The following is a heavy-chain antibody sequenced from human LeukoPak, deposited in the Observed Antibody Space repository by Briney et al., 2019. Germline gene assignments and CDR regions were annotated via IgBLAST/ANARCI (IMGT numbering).Heavy chain of an antibody. CDR1: GYTFTSYG. J-gene: IGHJ4*02. CDR2: ISAYNGNV. V-gene: IGHV1-18*01. D-gene: IGHD3-22*01. Sequence: GASVKVPCKSSGYTFTSYGISWVRQAPGQGLEWMGWISAYNGNVNYAQTLQGRVTMTTVTSTSTAYMELRSLRSDDTAVYYCARETTPRYDSSGYRPPLFDYWGQGTLVTVSS. CDR3: ARETTPRYDSSGYRPPLFDY.